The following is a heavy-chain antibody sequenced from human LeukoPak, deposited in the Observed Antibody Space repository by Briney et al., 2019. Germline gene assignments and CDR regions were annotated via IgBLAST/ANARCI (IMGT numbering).Heavy chain of an antibody. Sequence: SVKVSCKASGYTFTSYGISWVRQAPGQGLEWMGGIIPIFGTANYAQKFQGRVTITADESTSTAYMELSSLRSEDTAVYYCARAYYYGSGSYYKGNYYYYYYGIDVWGQGTTVTVSS. CDR1: GYTFTSYG. CDR2: IIPIFGTA. J-gene: IGHJ6*02. D-gene: IGHD3-10*01. V-gene: IGHV1-69*13. CDR3: ARAYYYGSGSYYKGNYYYYYYGIDV.